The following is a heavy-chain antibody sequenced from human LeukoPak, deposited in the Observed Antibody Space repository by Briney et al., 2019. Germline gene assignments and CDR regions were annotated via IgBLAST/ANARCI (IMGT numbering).Heavy chain of an antibody. CDR3: ARVDSYGLYYYYGMDV. Sequence: SETLSLTCTVSGGSISSSYYYWGWIRQPPGKGLEWIGEINHSGSTNYDPSLKSRVTISVDTSKNQFSLKLSSVTAADTAVYYCARVDSYGLYYYYGMDVWGQGTTVTVSS. V-gene: IGHV4-39*07. J-gene: IGHJ6*02. D-gene: IGHD5-18*01. CDR2: INHSGST. CDR1: GGSISSSYYY.